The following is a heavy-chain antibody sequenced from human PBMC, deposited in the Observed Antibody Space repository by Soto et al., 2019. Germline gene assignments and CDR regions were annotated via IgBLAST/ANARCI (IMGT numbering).Heavy chain of an antibody. CDR2: ISNDGSEK. J-gene: IGHJ4*02. CDR1: GFTFWNLG. Sequence: GGSLRLSCAASGFTFWNLGMHWVRQAPGKGLQWVAVISNDGSEKYFADSVKGRFTISRDNAKNSLFLQMDSLRVEDTAVYYCSRDPRSPDYWGRGTLVTVSS. V-gene: IGHV3-30*03. CDR3: SRDPRSPDY.